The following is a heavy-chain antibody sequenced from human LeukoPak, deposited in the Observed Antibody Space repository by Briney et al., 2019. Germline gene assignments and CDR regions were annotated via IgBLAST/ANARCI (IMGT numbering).Heavy chain of an antibody. CDR1: GYTFTGYY. D-gene: IGHD2-15*01. Sequence: ASVKVSCKASGYTFTGYYMHWVRQAPGQGLEWMGWINPNSGGTNYAQKFQGRVTMTRDTSISTAYMELSRLRSGDTAVYYCARSVAVVAATPVGYWGQGTLVTVSS. CDR3: ARSVAVVAATPVGY. CDR2: INPNSGGT. V-gene: IGHV1-2*02. J-gene: IGHJ4*02.